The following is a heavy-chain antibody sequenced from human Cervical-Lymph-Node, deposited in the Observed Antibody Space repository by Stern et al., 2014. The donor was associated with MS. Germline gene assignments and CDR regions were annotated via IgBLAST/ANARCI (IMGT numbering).Heavy chain of an antibody. D-gene: IGHD2-2*01. CDR2: INPSGGST. CDR3: ARALSSALYAMDV. J-gene: IGHJ6*02. V-gene: IGHV1-46*01. CDR1: GYSFTSYL. Sequence: VQLVESGAEVKKPGASVKVSCKASGYSFTSYLMHWVRQAPGQGLEWMGIINPSGGSTGYAQKCQGRVTMTRDTSTRTVYMDLSSLRSEDTAVYYCARALSSALYAMDVWGQGTTVTVSS.